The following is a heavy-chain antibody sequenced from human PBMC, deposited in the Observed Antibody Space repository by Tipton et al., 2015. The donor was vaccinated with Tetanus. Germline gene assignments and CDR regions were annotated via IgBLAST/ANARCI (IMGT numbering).Heavy chain of an antibody. D-gene: IGHD1-26*01. V-gene: IGHV4-61*08. CDR3: ARGLPREPHYFDY. CDR1: GGSLRSGDHY. Sequence: TLSLTCTVSGGSLRSGDHYWSWIRQPPGKGLEWLAYISASGRTNSNYSLKSRITISRDTSKNQFSLKLASVTAADTAVYFCARGLPREPHYFDYWGQGKQVLVSS. J-gene: IGHJ4*02. CDR2: ISASGRT.